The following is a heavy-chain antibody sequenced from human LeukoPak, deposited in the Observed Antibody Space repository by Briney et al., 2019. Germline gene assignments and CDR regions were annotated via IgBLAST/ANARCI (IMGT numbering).Heavy chain of an antibody. J-gene: IGHJ4*02. D-gene: IGHD1-26*01. CDR1: AFTFRSYW. CDR2: IKQDGSEK. V-gene: IGHV3-7*01. CDR3: ARDGSPFDS. Sequence: GGSLGLSCAASAFTFRSYWMSWVRQAPGKGLEWVANIKQDGSEKYYVDSVKGRFTISRDNAKKSLYLQMNSLRAEDTAVYYCARDGSPFDSWGQGTLVTVSS.